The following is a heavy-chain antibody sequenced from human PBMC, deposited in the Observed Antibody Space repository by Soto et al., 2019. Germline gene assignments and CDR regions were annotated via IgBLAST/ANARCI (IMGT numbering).Heavy chain of an antibody. CDR2: INPDGSES. J-gene: IGHJ4*02. Sequence: EVQLVESGGGLVQPGGSLRLSCAASGFTFSNYWMHWVRQAPGMGLVWVSRINPDGSESIYADSVKGRFTISRDNAKNTLSVQMNSLRAEDTALYYCVRGSSNWNGIDYWGQGTLVTVSS. CDR3: VRGSSNWNGIDY. CDR1: GFTFSNYW. V-gene: IGHV3-74*01. D-gene: IGHD1-1*01.